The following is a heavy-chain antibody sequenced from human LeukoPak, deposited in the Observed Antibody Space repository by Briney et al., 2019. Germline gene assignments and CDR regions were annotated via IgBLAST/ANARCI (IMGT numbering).Heavy chain of an antibody. CDR3: NRGVNPGPNWYFDL. J-gene: IGHJ2*01. V-gene: IGHV3-30-3*01. D-gene: IGHD1-14*01. Sequence: GRSLRLSCAASGFTFSSYAMHWVRQAPGKGPEWVAVISYDGSNKYYADSVKGRFTISRDNSKNTLYLQMNSLRAEDTAVYYYNRGVNPGPNWYFDLWGRGTLVTVSS. CDR2: ISYDGSNK. CDR1: GFTFSSYA.